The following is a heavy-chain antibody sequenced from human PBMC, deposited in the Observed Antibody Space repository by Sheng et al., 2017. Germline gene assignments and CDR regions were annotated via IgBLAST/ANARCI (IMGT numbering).Heavy chain of an antibody. J-gene: IGHJ4*02. CDR2: IYNSAKY. CDR3: ARNML. Sequence: QLQLQESGPGLVQPSETLSLICTVSGDSMSTSSYYWGWIRQPPREGAWSGLGGIYNSAKYFYNPSLKSRVAISMDTSKNQFSLKLSSVTAADTAVYYCARNMLWGQGTLVTVSS. V-gene: IGHV4-39*07. CDR1: GDSMSTSSYY. D-gene: IGHD3-10*02.